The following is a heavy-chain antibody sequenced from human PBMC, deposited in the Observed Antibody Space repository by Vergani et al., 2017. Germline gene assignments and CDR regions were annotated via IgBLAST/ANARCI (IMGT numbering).Heavy chain of an antibody. J-gene: IGHJ6*02. D-gene: IGHD3-10*01. Sequence: QVQLVQSGAEVKKPGSSVKVSCKASGGTFSSYTISWVRQAPGQGLEWMGRIIPILGIANYAQKFQGRVTITADKSTSTAYMELSSLRSEDTAVYYCAGDPTENVWFGELWGYYYYGMDVWGQGTTVTVSS. CDR2: IIPILGIA. CDR3: AGDPTENVWFGELWGYYYYGMDV. CDR1: GGTFSSYT. V-gene: IGHV1-69*08.